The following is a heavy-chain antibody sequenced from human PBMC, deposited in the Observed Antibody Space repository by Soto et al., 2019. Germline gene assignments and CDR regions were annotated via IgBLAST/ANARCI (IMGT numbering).Heavy chain of an antibody. CDR3: ARDARTVAAHYYYGMDV. D-gene: IGHD6-6*01. V-gene: IGHV1-18*01. CDR1: GYTFTSYG. Sequence: ASVKVSCKASGYTFTSYGISWVRQAPGQGLEWMGWISAYNGNTNYAQKLQGRVTMTTDTSTSTAYMELRSLRSDDTAVYYCARDARTVAAHYYYGMDVWGQGTTVTVSS. J-gene: IGHJ6*02. CDR2: ISAYNGNT.